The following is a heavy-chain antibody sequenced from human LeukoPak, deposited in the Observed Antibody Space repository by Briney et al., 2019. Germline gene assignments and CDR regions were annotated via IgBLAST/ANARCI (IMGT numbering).Heavy chain of an antibody. CDR1: GGSISSGGYY. CDR2: IYYSGST. D-gene: IGHD1-7*01. V-gene: IGHV4-31*03. CDR3: ARESWNYVLYYYYMDV. Sequence: PSETLSLTCTVSGGSISSGGYYWSWIRQHPGKGLEWIGYIYYSGSTYYNPSLKSRVTISVDTSKNQFSLKLSSVTAADTAVYYCARESWNYVLYYYYMDVWGKGTTVTVSS. J-gene: IGHJ6*03.